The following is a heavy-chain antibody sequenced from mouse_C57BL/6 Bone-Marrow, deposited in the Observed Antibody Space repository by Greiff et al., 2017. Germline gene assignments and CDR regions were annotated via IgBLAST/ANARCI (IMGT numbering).Heavy chain of an antibody. Sequence: VQLQQSGAELVKPGASVKLSCTASGFNIKDYYMHWVKQRTEQGLEWSGRIDPEDGDNQYAPKFPGKAPLTADTSSNTAYRQLSSLTSEDTAVYYCARTYYSNYFAYWGQGTLGTVSA. CDR2: IDPEDGDN. V-gene: IGHV14-2*01. CDR1: GFNIKDYY. D-gene: IGHD2-5*01. CDR3: ARTYYSNYFAY. J-gene: IGHJ3*01.